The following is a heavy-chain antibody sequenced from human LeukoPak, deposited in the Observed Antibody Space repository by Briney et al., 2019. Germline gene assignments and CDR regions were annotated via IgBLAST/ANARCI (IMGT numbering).Heavy chain of an antibody. V-gene: IGHV1-18*01. CDR3: ARVRSSSWGEYYFDY. D-gene: IGHD6-13*01. Sequence: ASVKVSCKASGYTFTSYGISWVRQAPGQGLEWLGWISAYNGNTNYAQKLQGRVTMTTDTSTSTAYMELRSLRSDDTAVYYCARVRSSSWGEYYFDYWGQGTLVTVSS. CDR1: GYTFTSYG. CDR2: ISAYNGNT. J-gene: IGHJ4*02.